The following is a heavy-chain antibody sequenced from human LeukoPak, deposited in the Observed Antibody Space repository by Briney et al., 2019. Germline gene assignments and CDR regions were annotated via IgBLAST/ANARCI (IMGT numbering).Heavy chain of an antibody. CDR2: IYSSVT. D-gene: IGHD4/OR15-4a*01. CDR3: ARRAGAYSHPYDY. CDR1: GFTVSSNS. J-gene: IGHJ4*02. V-gene: IGHV3-53*01. Sequence: TGGPLRLSCTVSGFTVSSNSMSWVRQAPGKGLEWVSFIYSSVTHYSDSVKGRFTISRDNSRNTLFLQMNSLRAEDTAVYYCARRAGAYSHPYDYWGQGTLVTVSS.